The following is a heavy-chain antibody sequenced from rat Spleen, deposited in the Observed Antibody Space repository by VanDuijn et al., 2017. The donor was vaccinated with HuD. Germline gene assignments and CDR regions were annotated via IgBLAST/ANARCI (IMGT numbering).Heavy chain of an antibody. V-gene: IGHV5-7*01. J-gene: IGHJ2*01. D-gene: IGHD1-8*01. CDR2: ISYDGSST. CDR3: SRHILGYGSLYY. CDR1: GFTFSDYN. Sequence: EVQLVESGGGLVQPGRSLKLSCAASGFTFSDYNMAWLRQAPKKGLEWVATISYDGSSTYYRDTVKGRFTIYRDNAKSTLYLQIDSLRSEDKATDYWSRHILGYGSLYYWGQGVMVTGSS.